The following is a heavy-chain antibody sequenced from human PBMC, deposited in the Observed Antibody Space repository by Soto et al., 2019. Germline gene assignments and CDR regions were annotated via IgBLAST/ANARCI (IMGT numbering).Heavy chain of an antibody. CDR2: INAGNGNT. Sequence: ASVKVSCKASGYTFTSYAMHWVRQAPGQRLEWMGWINAGNGNTKYSQKFQGRVTITRDTSASTAYMELSSLRSEDTAVYYCARGEYPSSYYYGSGSRSWFDPWGQGTLVTVS. CDR3: ARGEYPSSYYYGSGSRSWFDP. CDR1: GYTFTSYA. D-gene: IGHD3-10*01. J-gene: IGHJ5*02. V-gene: IGHV1-3*01.